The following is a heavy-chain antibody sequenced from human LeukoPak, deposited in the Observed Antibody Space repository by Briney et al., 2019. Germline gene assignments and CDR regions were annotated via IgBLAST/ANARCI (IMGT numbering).Heavy chain of an antibody. D-gene: IGHD5-18*01. V-gene: IGHV3-66*01. CDR1: GLTVSSNY. Sequence: GGSLRLSCAASGLTVSSNYMSWVRQAPGKGLEWVSVIYSGGSTYYADSVKGRFTISRDNSKNTLYLQMNSLRAEDTAVYYCARGLGYSYGYHFDYWGQGTLVTVSS. CDR2: IYSGGST. J-gene: IGHJ4*02. CDR3: ARGLGYSYGYHFDY.